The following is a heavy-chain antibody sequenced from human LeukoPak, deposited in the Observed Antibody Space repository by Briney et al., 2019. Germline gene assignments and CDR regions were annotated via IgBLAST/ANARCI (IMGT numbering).Heavy chain of an antibody. CDR3: ARDSGDSYFYYMDV. CDR2: ISSSSSTI. V-gene: IGHV3-48*01. Sequence: GGSLRLSCAASAFTFSRYNMNWVRQAPGKGLEWVSYISSSSSTIYYADSAKGRFTISRDNAKNSVYVQMNSLRAEDTAVYYCARDSGDSYFYYMDVWGKGTTVTVSS. CDR1: AFTFSRYN. J-gene: IGHJ6*03.